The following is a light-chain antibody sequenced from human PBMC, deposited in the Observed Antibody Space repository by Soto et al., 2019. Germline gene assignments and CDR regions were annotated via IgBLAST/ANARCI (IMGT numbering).Light chain of an antibody. CDR1: QSISSW. CDR2: KAS. J-gene: IGKJ1*01. V-gene: IGKV1-5*03. CDR3: QQLGT. Sequence: IQMTQSPSTLSASVGVRVTITCRASQSISSWLAWYQQKPGKAPKLLIYKASSLESGVPSRFSGSGSGTEFTLTISSLQPDDFATYYCQQLGTFGQGTKVDIK.